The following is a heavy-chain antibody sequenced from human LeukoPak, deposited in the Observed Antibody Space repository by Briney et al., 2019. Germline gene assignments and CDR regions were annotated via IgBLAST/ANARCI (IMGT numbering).Heavy chain of an antibody. CDR1: RYTFTRWN. V-gene: IGHV1-18*01. Sequence: GASVKVSCKASRYTFTRWNFSWVRQAPGQGREWMGWISTYNGDTKYAQKLQGRVTMTTDTSTSTAYMELRSLTSDDTAVYYCARDLDWVFDLWGRGTLVTVSS. CDR3: ARDLDWVFDL. D-gene: IGHD3-9*01. CDR2: ISTYNGDT. J-gene: IGHJ2*01.